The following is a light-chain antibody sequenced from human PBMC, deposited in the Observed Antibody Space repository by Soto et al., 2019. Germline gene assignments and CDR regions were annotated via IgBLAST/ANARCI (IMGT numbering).Light chain of an antibody. CDR1: SSDVGSYNR. CDR2: EVR. J-gene: IGLJ3*02. CDR3: ASYTSSNTEV. V-gene: IGLV2-18*02. Sequence: QSALTQPPSVSGSPGQSVTISCTGTSSDVGSYNRVSWYQQPPGTAPKLLIYEVRNRLSGVPDRFSGSKSGNTASLTISGRQAEDEAEYHCASYTSSNTEVLGGGTKLTVL.